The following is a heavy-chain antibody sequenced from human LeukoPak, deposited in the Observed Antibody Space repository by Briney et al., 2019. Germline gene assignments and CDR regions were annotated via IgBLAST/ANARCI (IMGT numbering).Heavy chain of an antibody. CDR3: ARDRGRGESIPGAAYYYYYYYMDV. D-gene: IGHD2-21*01. CDR2: IIPIFGTA. V-gene: IGHV1-69*05. Sequence: SVKVSCKASGGTFSSYAISWVRQAPGQGLEWMGGIIPIFGTANYAQKFQGRVTITTDESTSTAYMELSSLRSEDTAVYYCARDRGRGESIPGAAYYYYYYYMDVWGKGTTVTVSS. CDR1: GGTFSSYA. J-gene: IGHJ6*03.